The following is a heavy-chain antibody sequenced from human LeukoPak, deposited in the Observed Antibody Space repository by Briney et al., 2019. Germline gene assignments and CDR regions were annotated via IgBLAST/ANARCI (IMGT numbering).Heavy chain of an antibody. CDR1: GFTFSSYA. V-gene: IGHV3-64*01. Sequence: GGSLRLSCAASGFTFSSYAMHWVRQAPGKGLEYVSAISSNGGSTYYANSVKGRFTISRDNSKNTLYLQMGSLRAEDMAVYYCAISMVRGDPPGYFDYWGQGTLVTVSS. CDR3: AISMVRGDPPGYFDY. CDR2: ISSNGGST. D-gene: IGHD3-10*01. J-gene: IGHJ4*02.